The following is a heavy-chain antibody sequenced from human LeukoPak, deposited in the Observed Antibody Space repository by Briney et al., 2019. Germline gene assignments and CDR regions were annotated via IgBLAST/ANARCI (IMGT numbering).Heavy chain of an antibody. CDR2: ISYDGRNK. Sequence: GGSLRLSCAASGFTFGNYAMHWVRQPPGKGLEWVAAISYDGRNKYYADSMRGRFTISRDNSKNTLFLQMNSLRVEDTAVYYCARVGASGYFDYWGQGTLVTVSS. V-gene: IGHV3-30*04. D-gene: IGHD1-26*01. CDR1: GFTFGNYA. J-gene: IGHJ4*02. CDR3: ARVGASGYFDY.